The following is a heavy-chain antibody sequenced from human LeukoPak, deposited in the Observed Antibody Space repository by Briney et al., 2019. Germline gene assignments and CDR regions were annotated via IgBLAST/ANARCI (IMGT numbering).Heavy chain of an antibody. V-gene: IGHV3-23*01. CDR1: GFTFSSYA. CDR2: IPAGGGST. D-gene: IGHD3-10*01. Sequence: GGSLRLSCAASGFTFSSYAMSWVRQAPGKGLEWVSAIPAGGGSTYYADSVKGRFTISRDNSKNTLYLQMGSLRAEDMAVYYCARGEAKMYYYGSGTFDYWGQGTLVTVSS. CDR3: ARGEAKMYYYGSGTFDY. J-gene: IGHJ4*02.